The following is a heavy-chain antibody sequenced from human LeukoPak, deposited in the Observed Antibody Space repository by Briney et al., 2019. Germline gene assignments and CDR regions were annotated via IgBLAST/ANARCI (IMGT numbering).Heavy chain of an antibody. J-gene: IGHJ4*02. D-gene: IGHD6-13*01. Sequence: GGSLRLSCVAFGFTFSSYTMHWVRQAPGKGLEWVSHISSSSSTIYYADSVKGRFTISRDNAKNSLYLQMSSLRVEDTAVYYCARAAGIAAPGTRFDYFDYWGQGTLVTVSS. CDR3: ARAAGIAAPGTRFDYFDY. CDR1: GFTFSSYT. V-gene: IGHV3-48*04. CDR2: ISSSSSTI.